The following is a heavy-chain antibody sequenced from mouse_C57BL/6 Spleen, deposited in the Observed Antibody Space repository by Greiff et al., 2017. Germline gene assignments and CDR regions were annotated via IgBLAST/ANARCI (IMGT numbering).Heavy chain of an antibody. D-gene: IGHD1-1*01. CDR1: GFTFSSYA. J-gene: IGHJ4*01. CDR3: ARENYYEYAMDY. Sequence: EVKLVESGGGLVKPGGSLKLSCAASGFTFSSYAMSWVRQTPEKRLEWVATISDGGSYTYYPDNVKGRFTITRDNAKNNLYLQMSHLKSEDTAMYYCARENYYEYAMDYWGQGTSVTVSS. CDR2: ISDGGSYT. V-gene: IGHV5-4*01.